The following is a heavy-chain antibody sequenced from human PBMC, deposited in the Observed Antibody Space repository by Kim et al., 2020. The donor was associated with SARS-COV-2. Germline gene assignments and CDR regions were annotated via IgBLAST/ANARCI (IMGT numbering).Heavy chain of an antibody. D-gene: IGHD6-13*01. CDR2: IIPILGIA. CDR3: AGRGGAAAGTYYYYYMDV. J-gene: IGHJ6*03. V-gene: IGHV1-69*04. Sequence: SVKVSCKASGGTFSSYAISWVRQAPGQGLEWMGRIIPILGIANYAQKFQGRVTITADKSTSTAYMELSSLRSEDTAVYYCAGRGGAAAGTYYYYYMDVWGKGTTVTVSS. CDR1: GGTFSSYA.